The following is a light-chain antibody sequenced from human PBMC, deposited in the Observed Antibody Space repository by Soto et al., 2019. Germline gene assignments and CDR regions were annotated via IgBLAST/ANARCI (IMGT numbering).Light chain of an antibody. V-gene: IGKV3-20*01. Sequence: ILVTQSPTTLYLSPGERATLSCRASQSVSSYLAWYQQKPGQAPRLLIYDASNRATGIPDRFSGSGSGTDFTLTISRLEPEDCAVYYCQQYGSSGTFGQGSKVDI. CDR3: QQYGSSGT. CDR2: DAS. J-gene: IGKJ1*01. CDR1: QSVSSY.